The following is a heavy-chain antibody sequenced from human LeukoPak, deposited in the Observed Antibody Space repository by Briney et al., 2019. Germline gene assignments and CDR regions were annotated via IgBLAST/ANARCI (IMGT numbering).Heavy chain of an antibody. CDR1: GYTFTSYY. D-gene: IGHD6-13*01. CDR2: INPSGGST. CDR3: ARGRYSSSWYESIKFDY. J-gene: IGHJ4*02. Sequence: ASVKGSCKASGYTFTSYYMHWVRQAPGQGLEWMGIINPSGGSTSYAQKFQGRVTMTRDTSTSTVYMELSSLRSEDTAVYYCARGRYSSSWYESIKFDYWGQGTLVTVSS. V-gene: IGHV1-46*01.